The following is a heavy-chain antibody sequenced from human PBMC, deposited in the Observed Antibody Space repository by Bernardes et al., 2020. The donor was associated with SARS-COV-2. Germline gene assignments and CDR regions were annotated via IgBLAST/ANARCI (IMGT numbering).Heavy chain of an antibody. CDR2: ISGYNGNT. CDR1: GYTYTNYG. V-gene: IGHV1-18*04. J-gene: IGHJ4*02. Sequence: ASVKVSCKASGYTYTNYGIGWVRQAPGHGLEWLGWISGYNGNTNYARHLQDRISMTADISTNTAFMELRRLRSDDTAVYYCARVEGFCSGGTCFSLFYFDHWGQGTLVSVSS. D-gene: IGHD2-15*01. CDR3: ARVEGFCSGGTCFSLFYFDH.